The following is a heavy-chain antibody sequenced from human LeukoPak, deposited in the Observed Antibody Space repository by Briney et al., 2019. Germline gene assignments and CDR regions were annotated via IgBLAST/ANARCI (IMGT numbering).Heavy chain of an antibody. CDR2: IKSKPDGGTT. V-gene: IGHV3-15*01. CDR3: TARNFDY. CDR1: GFTFSNAW. Sequence: GGSLRLSCAASGFTFSNAWMNWVRQAPGKGLEWVGRIKSKPDGGTTDHAAPVKDRFTISRDDSKNTLYMQMNSLETEDTAVYYCTARNFDYWGQGTLVTVSS. J-gene: IGHJ4*02.